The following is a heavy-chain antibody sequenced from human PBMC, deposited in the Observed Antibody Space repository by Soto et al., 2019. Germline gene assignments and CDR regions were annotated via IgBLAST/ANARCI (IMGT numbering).Heavy chain of an antibody. CDR1: GFVFSDYG. CDR3: AKEGPGGGRHFYYGMDV. J-gene: IGHJ6*02. V-gene: IGHV3-30*18. D-gene: IGHD1-26*01. Sequence: KLVESGGGVVQPGRSLRLSCAASGFVFSDYGMHWVRQAPGKGLEWVALITNDGNNEFYRESVKGRFSISRGRSTNTLDLLMNSLRAEDTGVYYCAKEGPGGGRHFYYGMDVWRQGTTVTVSS. CDR2: ITNDGNNE.